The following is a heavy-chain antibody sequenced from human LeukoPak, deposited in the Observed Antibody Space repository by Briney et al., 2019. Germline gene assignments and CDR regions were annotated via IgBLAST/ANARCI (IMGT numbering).Heavy chain of an antibody. CDR1: GYTLTGYY. D-gene: IGHD7-27*01. V-gene: IGHV1-2*06. CDR2: INPNSGAT. Sequence: ASVKVSCKTSGYTLTGYYMHWVRQVPGQGLEWMGRINPNSGATNYAQKLQGRVTMTRDTSISTAYMELSRLTSDDTAVYYCARGRRTGDITWIDYWGQGTLVTVSS. J-gene: IGHJ4*02. CDR3: ARGRRTGDITWIDY.